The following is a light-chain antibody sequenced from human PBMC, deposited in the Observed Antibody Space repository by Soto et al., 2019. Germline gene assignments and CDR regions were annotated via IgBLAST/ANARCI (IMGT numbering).Light chain of an antibody. CDR3: SSYTTSGTYVL. Sequence: QSALTQPASVSGSPGQSITISCTGTSRDVGAFNYVSWYQQHPDKAPKLLISEVNRRPSGVSHRFSGSKSGNTASLTISGLQPADEADYYCSSYTTSGTYVLFGGGTKVTVL. CDR1: SRDVGAFNY. CDR2: EVN. V-gene: IGLV2-14*01. J-gene: IGLJ3*02.